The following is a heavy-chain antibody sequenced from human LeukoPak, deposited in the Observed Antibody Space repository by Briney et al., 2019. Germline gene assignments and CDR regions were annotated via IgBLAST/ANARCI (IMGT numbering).Heavy chain of an antibody. CDR2: IYSGGST. CDR3: ARRTPGLFDY. V-gene: IGHV3-66*01. CDR1: GFTVSSNY. D-gene: IGHD1-14*01. J-gene: IGHJ4*02. Sequence: GGSLRLSCAASGFTVSSNYMSWVRQAPGKGLEWVSVIYSGGSTYYADSVKGRFTISRDNAKNSLYLQMNSLRAEDTAVYYCARRTPGLFDYWGQGTLVTVSS.